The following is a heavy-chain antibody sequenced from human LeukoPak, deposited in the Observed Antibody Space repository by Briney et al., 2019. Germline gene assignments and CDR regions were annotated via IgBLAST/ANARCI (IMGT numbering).Heavy chain of an antibody. CDR3: ARDSMVRGVIRQYYYGMDV. Sequence: PGGSLRLSCAASGFTFSSYWMHWVRQAPGKGLVWVSRINSDGSSTSSADSVKGRFTISRDNAKNTLYLQMNSLRAEDTAVYYCARDSMVRGVIRQYYYGMDVWGKGTTVTVSS. CDR1: GFTFSSYW. V-gene: IGHV3-74*01. J-gene: IGHJ6*04. D-gene: IGHD3-10*01. CDR2: INSDGSST.